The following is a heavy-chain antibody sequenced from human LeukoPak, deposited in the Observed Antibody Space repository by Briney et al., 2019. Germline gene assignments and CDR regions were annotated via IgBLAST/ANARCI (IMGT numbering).Heavy chain of an antibody. CDR1: GGSISSYY. CDR2: IYYSGST. D-gene: IGHD3-10*01. CDR3: ARHNYGSGGNWFDP. V-gene: IGHV4-59*08. Sequence: SETLSLTCTVSGGSISSYYWSWIRQPPGKGLEWIGYIYYSGSTNYNPSLKSRVTISVDTSKNQFSLKLSSVTAADTAVYYCARHNYGSGGNWFDPWGQGTLVTVSS. J-gene: IGHJ5*02.